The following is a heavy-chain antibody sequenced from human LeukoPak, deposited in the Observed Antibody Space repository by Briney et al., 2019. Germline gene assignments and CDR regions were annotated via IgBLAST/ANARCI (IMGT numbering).Heavy chain of an antibody. CDR1: GFTFNDYY. J-gene: IGHJ4*02. Sequence: GGSLRLSCAASGFTFNDYYMSWVRQAPGEGLEWISYISGSGDRIYYADSVKGRFTISRDNAKNSLYLQLNSLRAEDTAVYYCARDYAWDSYGLVLDSWGQGALVTVSS. V-gene: IGHV3-11*01. D-gene: IGHD3-16*02. CDR3: ARDYAWDSYGLVLDS. CDR2: ISGSGDRI.